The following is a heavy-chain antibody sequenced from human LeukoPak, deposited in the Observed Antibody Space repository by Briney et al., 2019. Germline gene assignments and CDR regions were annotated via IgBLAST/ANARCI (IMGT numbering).Heavy chain of an antibody. CDR1: GGSFSGYY. Sequence: SETPSLTCAVYGGSFSGYYWSWIRQPPGKGLEWIGEINHSGSTNYNPSLKSRVTISVDTSKNQFSLKLSSVTAADTAVYYCARGPSSGWYYWGQGTLVTVSS. D-gene: IGHD6-19*01. V-gene: IGHV4-34*01. CDR2: INHSGST. J-gene: IGHJ4*02. CDR3: ARGPSSGWYY.